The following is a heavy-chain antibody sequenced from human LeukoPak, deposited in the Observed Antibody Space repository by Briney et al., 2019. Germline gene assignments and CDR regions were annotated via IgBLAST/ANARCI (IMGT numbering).Heavy chain of an antibody. J-gene: IGHJ5*02. Sequence: PGGSLRLSCATSGFSFSSTFLNWVRQAPGKGLEGISYISSSGHTTYYADSVKGRFTISRDNAKNSLDLEMNSLRAEDTAVYYCAKDHDYFWATGFDPWGQGTLVTVSS. CDR2: ISSSGHTT. D-gene: IGHD3-16*01. CDR3: AKDHDYFWATGFDP. CDR1: GFSFSSTF. V-gene: IGHV3-48*04.